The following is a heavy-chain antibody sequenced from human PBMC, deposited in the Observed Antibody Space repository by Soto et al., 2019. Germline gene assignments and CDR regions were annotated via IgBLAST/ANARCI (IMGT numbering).Heavy chain of an antibody. D-gene: IGHD6-6*01. CDR1: GGSVSSGSYY. Sequence: QVQLQESGPGLVKPSETLSLTCTVSGGSVSSGSYYWSWIRQPPGKGLEWIGYIYYSGSTNYNPSLKSRVTISVDTSKNQFSLKLSSVTAADTAVYYCARVDSSSWNCGQGTLVTVSS. CDR2: IYYSGST. CDR3: ARVDSSSWN. J-gene: IGHJ4*02. V-gene: IGHV4-61*01.